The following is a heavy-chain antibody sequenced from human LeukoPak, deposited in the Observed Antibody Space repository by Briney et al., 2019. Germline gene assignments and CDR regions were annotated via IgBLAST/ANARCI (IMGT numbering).Heavy chain of an antibody. CDR2: INHSGST. J-gene: IGHJ4*02. V-gene: IGHV4-34*01. Sequence: PSETLSLTCAVYGGSFSGYYWSWIRQPPGKGLEWIGEINHSGSTNYNPSLKSRVTISVDTSKNQFSLKLSSVTAADTAVYYCARDEGSAGYDFWSAYYVYWGQGTLVTVSS. CDR1: GGSFSGYY. D-gene: IGHD3-3*01. CDR3: ARDEGSAGYDFWSAYYVY.